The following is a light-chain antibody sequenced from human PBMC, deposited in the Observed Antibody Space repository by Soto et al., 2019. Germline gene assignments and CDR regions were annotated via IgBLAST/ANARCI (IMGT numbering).Light chain of an antibody. Sequence: DIVMTQSPLSLSVTPGEPASISCRSSQSLLHTNGYTYLDWYLQKPGQSPQLLIYVASSRASGVPDRFGASGSGTDFTLTISRVEAEDVGVYYCMQALQTPVHFGQGTKLEI. CDR1: QSLLHTNGYTY. J-gene: IGKJ2*01. CDR2: VAS. CDR3: MQALQTPVH. V-gene: IGKV2-28*01.